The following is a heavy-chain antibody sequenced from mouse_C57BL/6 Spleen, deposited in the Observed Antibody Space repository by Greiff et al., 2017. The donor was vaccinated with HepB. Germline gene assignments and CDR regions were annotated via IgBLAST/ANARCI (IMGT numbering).Heavy chain of an antibody. CDR3: ARDRPHYYGYYFDY. J-gene: IGHJ2*01. D-gene: IGHD1-2*01. Sequence: EVQLQESGPGLVKPSQSLSLTCSVTGYSITSGYYWNWIRQFPGNKPEWMGYISYDGSNNYNPSLKNRITITRDTSKNHFFLKFNSVTTEDTATYYCARDRPHYYGYYFDYWGQGTTLTVSS. CDR1: GYSITSGYY. CDR2: ISYDGSN. V-gene: IGHV3-6*01.